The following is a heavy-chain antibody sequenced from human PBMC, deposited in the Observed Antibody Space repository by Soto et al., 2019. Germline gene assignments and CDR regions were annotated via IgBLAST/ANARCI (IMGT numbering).Heavy chain of an antibody. CDR1: GGSVSSGSYY. CDR3: ARDEITMVRGIDVKKYYYYGMDV. D-gene: IGHD3-10*01. V-gene: IGHV4-61*01. J-gene: IGHJ6*04. CDR2: IHYSGST. Sequence: ASETLSLTCTVSGGSVSSGSYYWSWIRQPPGKGLEWIGYIHYSGSTNYNPSLKSRVTISVDTSKNQFSLKLSSVTAADTAVYYCARDEITMVRGIDVKKYYYYGMDVSGKGTTVTVSS.